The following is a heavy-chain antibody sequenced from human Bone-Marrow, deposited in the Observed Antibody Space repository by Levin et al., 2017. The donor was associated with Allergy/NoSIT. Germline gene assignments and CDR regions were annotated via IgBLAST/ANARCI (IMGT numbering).Heavy chain of an antibody. J-gene: IGHJ4*02. CDR3: ARGGKYYDILTGYGTFDY. CDR1: GFTFDDYG. D-gene: IGHD3-9*01. Sequence: GESLKISCAASGFTFDDYGMSWVRQAPGKGLEWVSGINWNGGSTGYADSVKGRFTISRDNAKNSLYLQMNSLRAEDTALYYCARGGKYYDILTGYGTFDYWGQGTLVTVSS. V-gene: IGHV3-20*04. CDR2: INWNGGST.